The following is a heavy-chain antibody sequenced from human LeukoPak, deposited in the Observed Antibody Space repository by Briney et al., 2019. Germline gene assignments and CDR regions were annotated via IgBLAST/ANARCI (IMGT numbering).Heavy chain of an antibody. CDR3: ARVMHGGYYCGMDV. Sequence: PGGSLRLSCAASEFTFSSYWMNWVRQAPGKGLEWVANINLDGSEKYYVDSVKGRFTISRDNAKKSLYLQMNSLRAEDTAVYYCARVMHGGYYCGMDVWGQGTTVTVSS. CDR2: INLDGSEK. J-gene: IGHJ6*02. CDR1: EFTFSSYW. V-gene: IGHV3-7*01.